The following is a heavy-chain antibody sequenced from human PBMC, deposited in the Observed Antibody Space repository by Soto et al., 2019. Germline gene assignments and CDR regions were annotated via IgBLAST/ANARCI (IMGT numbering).Heavy chain of an antibody. V-gene: IGHV4-34*01. CDR3: AATTAAVYYFDY. Sequence: SETLSLTCAVYGGSFSGYYWSWIRQPPGKGLEWIGEINHSGSTNYNPSLKSRVTISVDTSKNQFSLKLSSVTAADTAVYYCAATTAAVYYFDYWGQGTLVTVSS. CDR1: GGSFSGYY. J-gene: IGHJ4*02. CDR2: INHSGST. D-gene: IGHD4-17*01.